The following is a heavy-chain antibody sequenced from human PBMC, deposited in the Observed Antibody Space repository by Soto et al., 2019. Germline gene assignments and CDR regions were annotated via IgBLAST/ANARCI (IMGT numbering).Heavy chain of an antibody. D-gene: IGHD6-13*01. CDR3: AKVLATAGLHVAEF. V-gene: IGHV3-30*18. CDR2: ISYDGSTK. CDR1: GFSFRGSG. J-gene: IGHJ4*02. Sequence: QVQLVESGGGVVQPGTSLRLSCVTSGFSFRGSGFHWGRQAPGKGLEWVAFISYDGSTKHFADSVRGRFTVSRDNFKNTVYLQMSSLTLEDTGLYYCAKVLATAGLHVAEFWGQGTLVTVSS.